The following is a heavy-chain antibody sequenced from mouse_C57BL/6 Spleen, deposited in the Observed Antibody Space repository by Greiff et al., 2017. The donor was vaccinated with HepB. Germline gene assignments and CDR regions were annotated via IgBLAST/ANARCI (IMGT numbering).Heavy chain of an antibody. CDR2: IDPSDSYT. CDR1: GYTFTSYW. V-gene: IGHV1-69*01. D-gene: IGHD2-3*01. Sequence: VQLQQPGAELVMPGASVKLSCKASGYTFTSYWMHWVKQRPGQGLEWIGEIDPSDSYTNYNQKFKGKSTLTVDKSSSTAYMQLSSLTSEDSAVYYCARRGYYESPYYAMDYWGQGTSVTVSS. J-gene: IGHJ4*01. CDR3: ARRGYYESPYYAMDY.